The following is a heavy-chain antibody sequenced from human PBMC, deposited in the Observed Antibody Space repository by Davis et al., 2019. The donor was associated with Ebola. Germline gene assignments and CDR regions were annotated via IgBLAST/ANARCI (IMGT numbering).Heavy chain of an antibody. Sequence: SETLSPTCTVSGGSISSYYWSWIRQPPGKGLEWIGYISNSGSTNYNPSLKSRLAISVDTSKNQFSLKLSSVTAEDTAVYYCARAAAWVGATHYWGQGTLVTVSS. V-gene: IGHV4-59*01. J-gene: IGHJ4*02. CDR3: ARAAAWVGATHY. D-gene: IGHD1-26*01. CDR1: GGSISSYY. CDR2: ISNSGST.